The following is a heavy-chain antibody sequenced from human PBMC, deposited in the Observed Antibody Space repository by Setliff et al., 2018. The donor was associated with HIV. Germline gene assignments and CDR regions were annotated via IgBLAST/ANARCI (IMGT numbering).Heavy chain of an antibody. J-gene: IGHJ4*02. V-gene: IGHV4-39*01. CDR3: ARLGDSGYDFRGYFDY. CDR2: VYYSGGT. CDR1: GGSVSDTSYY. D-gene: IGHD5-12*01. Sequence: PSETLSLTCTVPGGSVSDTSYYWGWIRQPPGKGLEWLANVYYSGGTYYNPSLNSRVTISVDTSRNQFSLKLTSVTAADTALYFCARLGDSGYDFRGYFDYWGQGKQVTVSS.